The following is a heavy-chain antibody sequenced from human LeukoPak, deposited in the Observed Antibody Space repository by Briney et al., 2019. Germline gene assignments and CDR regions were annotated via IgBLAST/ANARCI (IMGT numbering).Heavy chain of an antibody. CDR2: IYSHGST. J-gene: IGHJ2*01. Sequence: PSETLSLTCTISGDSISSSYWSWIRQPAGKGLEWIGRIYSHGSTNYNPSLKSRVIMSVDTSKNQLSLKLSSVTAADTAVYYCARGRELWWYFDLWGRGTLVTVSS. D-gene: IGHD2-21*01. CDR1: GDSISSSY. V-gene: IGHV4-4*07. CDR3: ARGRELWWYFDL.